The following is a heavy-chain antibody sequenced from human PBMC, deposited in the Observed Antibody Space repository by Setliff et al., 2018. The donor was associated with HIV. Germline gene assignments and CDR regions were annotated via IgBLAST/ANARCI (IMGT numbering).Heavy chain of an antibody. J-gene: IGHJ6*03. CDR1: GGSFSNSYYF. Sequence: SETLSLTCNVSGGSFSNSYYFWGWVRQPPGKGLEWIGSISYSGSTYYNPSLKSRVTMSVDTSKNQFSLKLSSVTAADTAAYYCARHRQGLTGSTPGYYMDVWGKGTTVTVSS. CDR3: ARHRQGLTGSTPGYYMDV. V-gene: IGHV4-39*01. CDR2: ISYSGST. D-gene: IGHD1-7*01.